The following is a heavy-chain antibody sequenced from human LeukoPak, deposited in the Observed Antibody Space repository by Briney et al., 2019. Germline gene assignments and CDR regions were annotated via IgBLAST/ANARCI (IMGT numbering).Heavy chain of an antibody. V-gene: IGHV3-23*01. CDR2: ISGSGGAT. Sequence: GGSLRLSCAASGFTFSSSAMSWVRQAPGKGLEWVSAISGSGGATYYADSVKGRFTISRDNSKNTLYLQMNSLRAEDTAVYYCARDPYGDSPSFDYWGQGTLVTVSS. CDR3: ARDPYGDSPSFDY. J-gene: IGHJ4*02. CDR1: GFTFSSSA. D-gene: IGHD4-17*01.